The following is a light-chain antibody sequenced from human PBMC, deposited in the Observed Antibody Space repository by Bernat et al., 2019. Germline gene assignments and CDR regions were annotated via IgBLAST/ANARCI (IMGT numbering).Light chain of an antibody. Sequence: QSALTPPASVSGSPGQSITISCTGTSSDVGGYNYVSWYQQHPGKAPKLMIYDVGNRPSGVSNRFSGSKSGNTASLTISGLQAEDEADYYCSSYTSSSPRVFGGGTKLTVL. CDR3: SSYTSSSPRV. V-gene: IGLV2-14*01. J-gene: IGLJ3*02. CDR2: DVG. CDR1: SSDVGGYNY.